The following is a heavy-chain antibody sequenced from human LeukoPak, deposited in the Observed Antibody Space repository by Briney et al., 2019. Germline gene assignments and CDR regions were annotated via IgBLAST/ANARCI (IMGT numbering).Heavy chain of an antibody. CDR2: IIPIFGTA. CDR3: ARGTEKLDP. D-gene: IGHD1-1*01. J-gene: IGHJ5*02. V-gene: IGHV1-69*13. CDR1: GGTFSSYA. Sequence: ASVKVSCKVSGGTFSSYAISWVRQAPGQGLEWMGGIIPIFGTANYAQKFQGRVTITADESTSTAYMELSSLRSEDTAVYYCARGTEKLDPWGQGTLVTVSS.